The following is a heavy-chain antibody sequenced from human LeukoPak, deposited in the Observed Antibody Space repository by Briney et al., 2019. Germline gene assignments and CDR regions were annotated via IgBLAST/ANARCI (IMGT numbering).Heavy chain of an antibody. CDR3: ASPEVGY. D-gene: IGHD2-15*01. CDR1: GYTFTNSY. Sequence: ASVKVSCKASGYTFTNSYIHWVRQAPGQGLEWMGIINPSGGSTNYAQKFQGRVTKTRDTSTSTVYMELYSLRSEDTAVYYCASPEVGYWGQGTLVTVSS. CDR2: INPSGGST. J-gene: IGHJ4*02. V-gene: IGHV1-46*03.